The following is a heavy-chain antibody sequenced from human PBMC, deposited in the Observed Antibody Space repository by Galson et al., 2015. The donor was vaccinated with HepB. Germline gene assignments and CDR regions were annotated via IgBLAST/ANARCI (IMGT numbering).Heavy chain of an antibody. CDR2: IIPIFGTA. D-gene: IGHD5-18*01. V-gene: IGHV1-69*13. CDR3: ARQRPDYMDTAMVASPRKGYFDY. Sequence: SVKVSCKASGGTFSSYAISWVRQAPGQGLEWMGGIIPIFGTANYAQKFQGRVTITADESTSTAYMELSSLRSEDTAVYYCARQRPDYMDTAMVASPRKGYFDYWGQGTLVTVSS. J-gene: IGHJ4*02. CDR1: GGTFSSYA.